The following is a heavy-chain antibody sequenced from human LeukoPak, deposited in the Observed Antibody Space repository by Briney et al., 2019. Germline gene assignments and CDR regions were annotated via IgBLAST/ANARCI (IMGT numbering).Heavy chain of an antibody. Sequence: SGPTLGKPPRPLRLTGTSFGFSLPPAEGGVGGSGRPPEKAWGWVALIYWSDGKHYNPSLKTRLTITKDTSRNQVVLTMTNMDPVDTATYYCAHRRAPQNGDWFDSWGQGTLVTVSS. J-gene: IGHJ5*01. D-gene: IGHD3-10*01. CDR3: AHRRAPQNGDWFDS. CDR2: IYWSDGK. V-gene: IGHV2-5*01. CDR1: GFSLPPAEGG.